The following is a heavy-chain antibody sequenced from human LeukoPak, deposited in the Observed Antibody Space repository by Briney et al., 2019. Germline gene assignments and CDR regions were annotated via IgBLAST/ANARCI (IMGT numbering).Heavy chain of an antibody. J-gene: IGHJ4*02. CDR2: ISYDGSNK. Sequence: QSGGSLRLSCAASGFTFSSYSMNWVRQAPGKGLEWVAVISYDGSNKYYADSVKGRFTISRDNSKNTLYLQMNSLRAEDTAVYYCAKLTRVPQDFDYWGQGTLVTVSS. V-gene: IGHV3-30*18. CDR3: AKLTRVPQDFDY. D-gene: IGHD3-9*01. CDR1: GFTFSSYS.